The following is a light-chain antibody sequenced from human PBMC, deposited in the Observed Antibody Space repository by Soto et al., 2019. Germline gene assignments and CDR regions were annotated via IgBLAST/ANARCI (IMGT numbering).Light chain of an antibody. CDR2: DVS. CDR1: SSDVGGYNY. CDR3: SSYTSSSTLVV. Sequence: QSALTQPASVSGSPGQWITSSCTGTSSDVGGYNYVSWYQQHPGKAPKLMIYDVSNRHSGVANRFSGSKSGNTASLTISGLQAEDEADYYCSSYTSSSTLVVFGGGTKLTVL. J-gene: IGLJ2*01. V-gene: IGLV2-14*01.